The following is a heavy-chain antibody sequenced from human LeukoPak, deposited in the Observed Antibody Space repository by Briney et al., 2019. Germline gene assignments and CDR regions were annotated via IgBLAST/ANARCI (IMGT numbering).Heavy chain of an antibody. J-gene: IGHJ4*02. CDR3: AKDRARGGTTDFDY. V-gene: IGHV3-23*01. CDR1: GFTFSTYA. CDR2: ISGSADST. D-gene: IGHD1-7*01. Sequence: GGSLRLSCAASGFTFSTYAMSWVRQAPGKGLEWVSAISGSADSTYYADSVKGQFAISRDNSKNTLYLQMNSLRAEDTAVYFCAKDRARGGTTDFDYWGQGTLVTVSS.